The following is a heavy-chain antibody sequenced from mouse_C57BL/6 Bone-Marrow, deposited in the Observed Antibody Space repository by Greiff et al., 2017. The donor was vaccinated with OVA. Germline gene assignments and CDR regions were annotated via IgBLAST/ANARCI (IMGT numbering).Heavy chain of an antibody. J-gene: IGHJ4*01. CDR3: ARRGYDYEGYAMDY. CDR1: GFSLTSYA. D-gene: IGHD2-4*01. CDR2: IWTGGGT. Sequence: VKLMESGPGLVAPSQSLSITCTVSGFSLTSYAISWVRQPPGKGLEWLGVIWTGGGTNYNSALKSRLSISKDNSKSQVFLKMNSLQTDDTARYYCARRGYDYEGYAMDYWGQGTSVTVSS. V-gene: IGHV2-9-1*01.